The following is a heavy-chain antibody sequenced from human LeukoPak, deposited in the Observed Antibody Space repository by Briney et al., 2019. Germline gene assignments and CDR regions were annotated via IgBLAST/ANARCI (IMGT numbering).Heavy chain of an antibody. CDR2: ISSSGSTI. J-gene: IGHJ6*03. V-gene: IGHV3-48*03. CDR1: GFTFSGYE. CDR3: ARGPYASGSYGRRGWVHYMDV. D-gene: IGHD3-10*01. Sequence: GGSLRLSCAASGFTFSGYETNSVCEGPGEGLWWGLYISSSGSTISYADSVKGRFTIYRENAKNSLYLQMNSLRAEDTAVYYCARGPYASGSYGRRGWVHYMDVCGKGTTVTISS.